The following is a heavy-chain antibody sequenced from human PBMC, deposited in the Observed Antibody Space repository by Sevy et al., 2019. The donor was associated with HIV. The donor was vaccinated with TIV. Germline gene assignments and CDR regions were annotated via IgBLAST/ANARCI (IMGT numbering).Heavy chain of an antibody. D-gene: IGHD5-12*01. Sequence: GGSLRLSCAASGFTFNSYWMNWVRQAPGKGLERVASIKKDGSEEYYVDSVKGRLTISRDNAKDSVFLQMNSLRAEDTAMYYCARGKNINRYVSDYWGLGSLVTVSS. V-gene: IGHV3-7*01. CDR3: ARGKNINRYVSDY. CDR1: GFTFNSYW. CDR2: IKKDGSEE. J-gene: IGHJ4*02.